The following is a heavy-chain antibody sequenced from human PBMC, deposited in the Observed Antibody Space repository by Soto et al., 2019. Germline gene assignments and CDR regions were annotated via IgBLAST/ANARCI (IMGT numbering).Heavy chain of an antibody. CDR1: GYSFTGLD. CDR3: ARGVTAGVDY. V-gene: IGHV1-8*01. Sequence: QVQLVQSGAEVREPGASVKVSCKASGYSFTGLDINWVRQTTGPGLEWKGWMQPSSGRTGYAQKFQGRVTMTRDTSINTAYMELSSLTSDDTAFYYCARGVTAGVDYWGQGTLVTVSS. CDR2: MQPSSGRT. D-gene: IGHD1-26*01. J-gene: IGHJ4*02.